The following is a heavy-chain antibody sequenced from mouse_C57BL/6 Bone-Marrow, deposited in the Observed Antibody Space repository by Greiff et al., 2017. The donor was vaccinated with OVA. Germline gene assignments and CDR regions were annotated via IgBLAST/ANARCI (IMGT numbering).Heavy chain of an antibody. D-gene: IGHD2-4*01. Sequence: EVKLVESGGGLVKPGGSLKLSCAASGFTFSDYGMHWVRQAPEKGLEWVAYISRGSSTIYYADTVKGRFTISRDNAKNTLFLQMTSLRSEDTAMYYGARDDYDYWYFDVWGTGTTVTVSS. CDR1: GFTFSDYG. CDR2: ISRGSSTI. V-gene: IGHV5-17*01. J-gene: IGHJ1*03. CDR3: ARDDYDYWYFDV.